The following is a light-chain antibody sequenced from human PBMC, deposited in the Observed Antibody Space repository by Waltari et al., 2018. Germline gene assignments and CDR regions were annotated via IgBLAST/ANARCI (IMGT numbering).Light chain of an antibody. CDR3: MQSLVELWT. Sequence: IVLTQSPFSLLVTPGAPASISCTSGQSLLHRNGNNYVDVYLQKPGQSPQLLTYLGSNRAAGVPDRFSASGSGTDFTLKISRVEAEDVGVYYCMQSLVELWTFGQGTKVEIK. J-gene: IGKJ1*01. CDR1: QSLLHRNGNNY. V-gene: IGKV2-28*01. CDR2: LGS.